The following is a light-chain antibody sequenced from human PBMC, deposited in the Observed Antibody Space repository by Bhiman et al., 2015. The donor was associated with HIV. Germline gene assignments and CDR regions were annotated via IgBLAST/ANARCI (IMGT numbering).Light chain of an antibody. CDR1: SSDVGAYNF. V-gene: IGLV2-14*03. CDR3: SSYTSSSTFV. J-gene: IGLJ1*01. CDR2: DVS. Sequence: QSALTQPPSASGSPGQSVTISCTGTSSDVGAYNFVSWYQQHSGKAPKLMIYDVSKRPSGISNRFSGSKSARTASLTISGLQTEDEADYYCSSYTSSSTFVFGTGTKVTVL.